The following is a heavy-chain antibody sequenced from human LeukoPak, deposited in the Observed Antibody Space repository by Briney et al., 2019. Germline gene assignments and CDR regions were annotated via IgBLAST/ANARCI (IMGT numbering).Heavy chain of an antibody. CDR1: GYSISSGYY. V-gene: IGHV4-38-2*01. CDR2: IYHSGST. Sequence: PSETLSLTCAVSGYSISSGYYWGWIRQPPGKGLEWIGSIYHSGSTYYNPSLKSRVTISVDTSKNQFSLKLSSVTAADTAVYYCARQFPEIDYWGQGTLVTVSS. J-gene: IGHJ4*02. D-gene: IGHD5-24*01. CDR3: ARQFPEIDY.